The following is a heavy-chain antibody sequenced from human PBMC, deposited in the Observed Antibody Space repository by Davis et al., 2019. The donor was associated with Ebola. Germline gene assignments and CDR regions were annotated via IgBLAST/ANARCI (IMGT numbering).Heavy chain of an antibody. CDR2: INHSGGT. V-gene: IGHV4-34*01. D-gene: IGHD5-18*01. CDR3: ARGGIQLWFQDYYYYGMDV. J-gene: IGHJ6*02. CDR1: AASSSGYY. Sequence: SETLSPTGALYAASSSGYYWSWIRQLPGKGLEWNGEINHSGGTNYNPSLKSRVTISVDTSKNQFSLKLSSVTAADTAVYYCARGGIQLWFQDYYYYGMDVWGQGTTVTVSS.